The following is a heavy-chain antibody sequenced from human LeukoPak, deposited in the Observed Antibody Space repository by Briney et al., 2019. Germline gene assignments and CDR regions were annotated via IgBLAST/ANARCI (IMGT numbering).Heavy chain of an antibody. CDR3: ARDGGSSFRYFDY. CDR1: GGSISSYY. Sequence: SETLSLTCTVSGGSISSYYWSWIRQPPGKGLEWIGYIYYSGSTNYNPSLKSRVTISVDTSKNQFSLKLSSVTAADTAVYCARDGGSSFRYFDYWGQGTLVTVSS. J-gene: IGHJ4*02. D-gene: IGHD2-2*01. V-gene: IGHV4-59*12. CDR2: IYYSGST.